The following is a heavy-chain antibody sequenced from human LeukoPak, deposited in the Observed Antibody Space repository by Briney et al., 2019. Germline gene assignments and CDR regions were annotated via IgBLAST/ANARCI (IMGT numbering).Heavy chain of an antibody. D-gene: IGHD5-24*01. CDR1: GFSFGVHA. CDR3: ARGRDGYSDY. V-gene: IGHV3-69-1*01. CDR2: IGGPAET. Sequence: GGSLRLSCAASGFSFGVHAMTWVRQAPGKGPEWVATIGGPAETFYADSVKGRFTISRDNAKNSLYLQMNSLRAEDTAVYYCARGRDGYSDYWGQGTLVTVSS. J-gene: IGHJ4*02.